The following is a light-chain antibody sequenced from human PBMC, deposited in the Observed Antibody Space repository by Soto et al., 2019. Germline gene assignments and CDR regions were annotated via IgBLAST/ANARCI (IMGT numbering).Light chain of an antibody. CDR3: QHYSNVPVT. CDR2: WAS. V-gene: IGKV4-1*01. Sequence: DIVMTQSPDSLAVSLGERATINCKSSQSVLVSSNNKNYLAWFQQKPGQPPKLLIYWASTRESGVPDRFSGSGSGTDFTLTISNLQSDDVAVYYGQHYSNVPVTFGGGTKVEIK. J-gene: IGKJ4*01. CDR1: QSVLVSSNNKNY.